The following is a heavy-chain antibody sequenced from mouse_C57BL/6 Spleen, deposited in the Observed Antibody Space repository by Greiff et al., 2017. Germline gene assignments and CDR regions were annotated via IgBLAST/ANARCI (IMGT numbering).Heavy chain of an antibody. CDR3: ASRDYDYEFAY. J-gene: IGHJ3*01. CDR2: IHPNSGST. V-gene: IGHV1-64*01. D-gene: IGHD2-4*01. CDR1: GYTFTSYW. Sequence: VQLQQPGAELVKPGASVKLSCKASGYTFTSYWMHWVKQRPGQGLEWIGMIHPNSGSTNYNEKFKSKATLTVDKSSSTAYMQLSSLTSEDSAVYYCASRDYDYEFAYWGQGTLVTVSA.